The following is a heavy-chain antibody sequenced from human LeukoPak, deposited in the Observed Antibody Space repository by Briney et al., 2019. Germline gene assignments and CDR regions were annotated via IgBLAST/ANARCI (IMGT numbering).Heavy chain of an antibody. J-gene: IGHJ4*02. CDR1: GFTVNSYY. CDR3: ATANW. Sequence: GGSLRLSCAASGFTVNSYYMSWVRQAPGKGLEWISVIYSAGNTYYADSVMGRFTTSRDISKNTLYLQMDSLRAGDTAIYYCATANWWGQGTLVTVSS. V-gene: IGHV3-53*01. D-gene: IGHD4/OR15-4a*01. CDR2: IYSAGNT.